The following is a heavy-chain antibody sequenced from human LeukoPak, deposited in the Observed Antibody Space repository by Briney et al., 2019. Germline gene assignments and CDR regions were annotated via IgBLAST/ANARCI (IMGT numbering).Heavy chain of an antibody. J-gene: IGHJ4*02. CDR1: GGSISSGDYY. CDR2: IYYSGST. V-gene: IGHV4-30-4*08. Sequence: SETLSLTCTVSGGSISSGDYYWSWIRQPPGKGLEWIGYIYYSGSTYYNPSLKSRVTISVDTSKNQFSLKLSSVAAADTAVYYCASYYYGSGSGDYWGQGTLVTVSS. CDR3: ASYYYGSGSGDY. D-gene: IGHD3-10*01.